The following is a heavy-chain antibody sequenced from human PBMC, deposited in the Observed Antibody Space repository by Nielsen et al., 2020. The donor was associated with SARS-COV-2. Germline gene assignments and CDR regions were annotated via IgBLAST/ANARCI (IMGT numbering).Heavy chain of an antibody. CDR3: ARDDYYDSSGYYYSNAFDI. Sequence: GGSLRLSCAASGFTFSDYYMSWIRQAPGKGLEWVSYISSSSSYTNCADSVKGRFTISRDNAKNSLYLQMNSLRAEDTAVYYCARDDYYDSSGYYYSNAFDIWGQGTMVTVSS. CDR2: ISSSSSYT. V-gene: IGHV3-11*06. J-gene: IGHJ3*02. D-gene: IGHD3-22*01. CDR1: GFTFSDYY.